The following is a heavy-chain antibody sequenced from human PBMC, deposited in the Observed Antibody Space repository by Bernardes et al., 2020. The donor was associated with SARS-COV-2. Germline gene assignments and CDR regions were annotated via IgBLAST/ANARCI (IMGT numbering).Heavy chain of an antibody. CDR1: GYTFTGYY. Sequence: KVSCKASGYTFTGYYLHWVRQAPGQGLEWMGWINLNSGGTKFAQNFQAWVTMTRDKSISTAYMELSRLRSDDTAVYYCARDQGGNYESNAYYFDYWGQGTLVTVSS. V-gene: IGHV1-2*04. CDR2: INLNSGGT. CDR3: ARDQGGNYESNAYYFDY. J-gene: IGHJ4*02. D-gene: IGHD3-22*01.